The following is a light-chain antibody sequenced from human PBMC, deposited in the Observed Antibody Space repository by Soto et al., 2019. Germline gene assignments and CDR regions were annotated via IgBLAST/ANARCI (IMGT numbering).Light chain of an antibody. CDR2: EVR. J-gene: IGLJ1*01. CDR3: TSCTSSSTYV. Sequence: QSALTQPASVSGSPGQSITISCTGTSSDVGRYNYVSWYQQYPGKAPYLMIYEVRNRPSGVSDRFSGSKSGNTASLTISGLQAEDEADYYCTSCTSSSTYVFGTGTKVTVL. CDR1: SSDVGRYNY. V-gene: IGLV2-14*01.